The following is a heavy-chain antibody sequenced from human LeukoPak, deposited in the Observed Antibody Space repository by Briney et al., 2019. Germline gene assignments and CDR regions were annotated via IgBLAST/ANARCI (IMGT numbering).Heavy chain of an antibody. D-gene: IGHD3-22*01. V-gene: IGHV4-59*12. Sequence: PSETLSLTCTVSGGSISSYYWSWIRQPPGKGLEWIGSIYYSGSTYYNPSLKSRVTISVDTSKNQFSLKLSSVTAADTAVYYCARGNRERITMIVVVLYYFDYWGQGTLVTVSS. J-gene: IGHJ4*02. CDR2: IYYSGST. CDR1: GGSISSYY. CDR3: ARGNRERITMIVVVLYYFDY.